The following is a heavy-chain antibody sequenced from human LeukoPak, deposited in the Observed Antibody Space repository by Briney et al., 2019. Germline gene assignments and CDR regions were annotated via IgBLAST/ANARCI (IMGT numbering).Heavy chain of an antibody. CDR3: ARQPIYDAYFDF. CDR1: GFPFDRYW. J-gene: IGHJ4*02. D-gene: IGHD3-16*01. V-gene: IGHV3-7*01. CDR2: IKHDGSEK. Sequence: GGSLRLSCAASGFPFDRYWMSWVRLAPGKGLEWVANIKHDGSEKTSVDSVKGRFTISRNNAENSLYLQMNSLRAEDTAVYYCARQPIYDAYFDFWGQGTLVTVSS.